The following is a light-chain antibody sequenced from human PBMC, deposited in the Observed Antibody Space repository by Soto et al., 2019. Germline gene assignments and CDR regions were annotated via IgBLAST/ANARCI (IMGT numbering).Light chain of an antibody. CDR3: QQYNSYHT. Sequence: DIQMTQSPSTLSASVGDRVTITCRASQSISSWLAWYQQKPGKAPKLLIYDASSLESGVPSRFSGSGSGTEFTLTISSLQPDDFPTYYCQQYNSYHTFGQGTKLEIK. CDR2: DAS. CDR1: QSISSW. V-gene: IGKV1-5*01. J-gene: IGKJ2*01.